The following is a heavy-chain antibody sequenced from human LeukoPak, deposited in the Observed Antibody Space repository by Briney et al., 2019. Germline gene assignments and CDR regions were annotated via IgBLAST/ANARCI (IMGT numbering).Heavy chain of an antibody. D-gene: IGHD5-12*01. CDR3: AREGGYSGQRYYYYYMDV. CDR1: GYTFTGYY. Sequence: ASVKVSCKASGYTFTGYYMHWVRQAPGQGLEWMGWINPNSGGTNYAQKLQGRVTMTTDTSTSTAYMELRSLRSDDTAVYYCAREGGYSGQRYYYYYMDVWGKGTTVTISS. CDR2: INPNSGGT. V-gene: IGHV1-2*02. J-gene: IGHJ6*03.